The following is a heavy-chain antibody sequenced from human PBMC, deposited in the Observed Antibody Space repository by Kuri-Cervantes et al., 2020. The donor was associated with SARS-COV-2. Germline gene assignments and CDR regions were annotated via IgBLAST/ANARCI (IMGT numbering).Heavy chain of an antibody. Sequence: GESLKISCAASGFAFSSYGMHWVRQAPGKGLEWVSVIYSGGSTYYADSVKGRFTISRDNSKNTLYLQMNSLRAEDTAVYYCARDAPLEIHVPHDAFDIWGQGTMVTVSS. CDR2: IYSGGST. V-gene: IGHV3-66*02. D-gene: IGHD1-1*01. J-gene: IGHJ3*02. CDR3: ARDAPLEIHVPHDAFDI. CDR1: GFAFSSYG.